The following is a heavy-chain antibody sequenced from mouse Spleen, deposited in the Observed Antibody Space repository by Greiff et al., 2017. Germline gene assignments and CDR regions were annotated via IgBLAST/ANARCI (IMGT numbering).Heavy chain of an antibody. CDR1: GYTFTSYY. CDR2: IYPGNVNT. Sequence: QVQLQQSGPELVKPGASVRISCKASGYTFTSYYIHWVKQRPGQGLEWIGWIYPGNVNTKYNEKFKGKATLTADKSSSTAYMQLSSLTSEDSAVYFCARGNYGSSSVAYWGQGTLVTVSA. CDR3: ARGNYGSSSVAY. D-gene: IGHD1-1*01. J-gene: IGHJ3*01. V-gene: IGHV1S56*01.